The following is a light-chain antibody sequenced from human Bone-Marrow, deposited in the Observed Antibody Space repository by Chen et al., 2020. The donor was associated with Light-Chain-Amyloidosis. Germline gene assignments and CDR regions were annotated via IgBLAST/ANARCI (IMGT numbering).Light chain of an antibody. Sequence: SSVLTQPSSVSVAPGQTATIVCGGNNIGSTSVHWYQQTPGQAPLLVVYDDSDRPSGIPERLSGSNSGNTATLTISRVEAGDEADYYCQVWDRSSDRPVFGGGTKLTDL. CDR3: QVWDRSSDRPV. CDR2: DDS. J-gene: IGLJ3*02. V-gene: IGLV3-21*02. CDR1: NIGSTS.